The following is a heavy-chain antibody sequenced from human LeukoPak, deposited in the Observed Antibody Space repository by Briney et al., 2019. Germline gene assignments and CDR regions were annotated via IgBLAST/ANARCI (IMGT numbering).Heavy chain of an antibody. Sequence: SETLSLTCTVSGGSISSGRYYWSWIRQPAGKGLEWIGRIETSGSTKYNPSLNSRVTISVDTSKNQFSLKLSSVTAADTAVYYCARASSGYPLYFDYWGQGTLVTVSS. CDR3: ARASSGYPLYFDY. J-gene: IGHJ4*02. CDR2: IETSGST. V-gene: IGHV4-61*02. D-gene: IGHD3-22*01. CDR1: GGSISSGRYY.